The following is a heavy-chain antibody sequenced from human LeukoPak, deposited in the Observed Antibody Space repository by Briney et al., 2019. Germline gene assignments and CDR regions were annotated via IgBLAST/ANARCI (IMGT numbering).Heavy chain of an antibody. CDR2: INHSGST. D-gene: IGHD3-10*01. J-gene: IGHJ4*02. V-gene: IGHV4-34*01. Sequence: SETLSLTCAVYGGSFSGYYWSWIRQPPGKGLEWIGEINHSGSTNYNPSLKSRVTISVDTSKNQFSLKLSSVTAADTAVYYCARRPITMVRGVIPPRGYYFDYWGQGTLVTVPS. CDR1: GGSFSGYY. CDR3: ARRPITMVRGVIPPRGYYFDY.